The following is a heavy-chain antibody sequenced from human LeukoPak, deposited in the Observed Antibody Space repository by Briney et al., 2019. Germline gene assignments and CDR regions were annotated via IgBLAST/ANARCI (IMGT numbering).Heavy chain of an antibody. CDR2: INSESSDI. CDR1: GFTFSLYA. V-gene: IGHV3-21*01. D-gene: IGHD5-18*01. CDR3: ARDTYRPQLIDS. J-gene: IGHJ4*02. Sequence: GGSLRLSCTASGFTFSLYAMNWVRQAPGKGLEWVSYINSESSDILYTGSVKGRFTISRDIAKNSLYLQMNSLRAEDTAVYYCARDTYRPQLIDSWGQGTLVTVSS.